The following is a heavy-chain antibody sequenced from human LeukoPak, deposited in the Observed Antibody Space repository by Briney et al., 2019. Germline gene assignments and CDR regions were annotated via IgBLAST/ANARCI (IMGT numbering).Heavy chain of an antibody. V-gene: IGHV1-58*02. Sequence: SVKVSCKASGFTFTSSAMQWVRQARGQRLEWIGWIVVGSGKTNYAQKFQERVTITRDMSTSTAYMELSSLRSEDTAVYYCAAGKGTYYYDSSGYEEAFDPWGQGTLVTVSS. D-gene: IGHD3-22*01. J-gene: IGHJ5*02. CDR2: IVVGSGKT. CDR1: GFTFTSSA. CDR3: AAGKGTYYYDSSGYEEAFDP.